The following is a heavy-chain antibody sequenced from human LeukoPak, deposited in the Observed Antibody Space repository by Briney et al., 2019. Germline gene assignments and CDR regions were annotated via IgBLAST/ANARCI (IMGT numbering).Heavy chain of an antibody. CDR2: ISSSSGMI. D-gene: IGHD2-15*01. Sequence: PGGSLRLSCAASGFTFSDYYMSWLRQAPGKGLEWVSAISSSSGMIYYADSVKGRFTISRDNAKNSLYLQMNSLRAEDTAVYYCARASWGSAVVLAATASDFWGQGTLVTVSS. J-gene: IGHJ4*02. CDR1: GFTFSDYY. CDR3: ARASWGSAVVLAATASDF. V-gene: IGHV3-69-1*01.